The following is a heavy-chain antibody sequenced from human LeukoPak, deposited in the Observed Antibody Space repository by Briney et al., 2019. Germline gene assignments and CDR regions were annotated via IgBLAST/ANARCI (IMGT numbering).Heavy chain of an antibody. J-gene: IGHJ4*02. CDR2: ISYDGSNQ. CDR1: GFTFSNYG. V-gene: IGHV3-30*03. Sequence: GGSLRLSCAASGFTFSNYGMHWVRQAPGKGLEWVTVISYDGSNQYYAESVKGRFTISRDNSKNTLSLEMNSLRGEDTAVYYCATMYYSSTWFDYWGQGTLVTVSS. D-gene: IGHD6-6*01. CDR3: ATMYYSSTWFDY.